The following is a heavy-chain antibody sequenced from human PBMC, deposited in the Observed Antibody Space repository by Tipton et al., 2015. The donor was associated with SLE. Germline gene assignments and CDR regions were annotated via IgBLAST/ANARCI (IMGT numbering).Heavy chain of an antibody. CDR2: INVDGSSI. V-gene: IGHV3-74*01. CDR3: TRIPVTLGQAFDV. D-gene: IGHD4-23*01. Sequence: SLRLSCAASGFTLSSYAMHWVRQAPGKGLVWVSRINVDGSSISYADSVKGRFTISRDNAKNTLYLQMNSLRVEDTAVYYCTRIPVTLGQAFDVWGQGTMVTISS. J-gene: IGHJ3*01. CDR1: GFTLSSYA.